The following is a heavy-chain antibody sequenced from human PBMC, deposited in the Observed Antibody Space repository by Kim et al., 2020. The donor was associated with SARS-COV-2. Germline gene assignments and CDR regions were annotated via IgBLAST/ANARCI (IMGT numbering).Heavy chain of an antibody. CDR2: IYYSGST. Sequence: SETLSLTCTVSGGSVSSGSYYWSWIRQPPGKGLEWIGYIYYSGSTNYNPSLKSRVTISVDTSKNQFSLKLSSVTAADTAVYYCARISRPYDAFDIWGQGTMVTVSS. V-gene: IGHV4-61*01. J-gene: IGHJ3*02. CDR3: ARISRPYDAFDI. D-gene: IGHD3-3*02. CDR1: GGSVSSGSYY.